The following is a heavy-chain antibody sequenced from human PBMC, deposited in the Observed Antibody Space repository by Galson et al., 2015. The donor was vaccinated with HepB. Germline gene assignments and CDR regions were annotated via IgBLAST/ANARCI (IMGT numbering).Heavy chain of an antibody. CDR3: ARLGRLRFFYYYYGMDV. CDR1: GYTFTSYD. V-gene: IGHV1-8*01. D-gene: IGHD3-3*01. CDR2: MNPNSGNT. J-gene: IGHJ6*02. Sequence: SVKVSCKASGYTFTSYDINWVRQATGQGLEWMGWMNPNSGNTGYAQKFQGRVTMTRNTSISTAYMELSSLRSEDTAVYYCARLGRLRFFYYYYGMDVWGQGTTVTVSS.